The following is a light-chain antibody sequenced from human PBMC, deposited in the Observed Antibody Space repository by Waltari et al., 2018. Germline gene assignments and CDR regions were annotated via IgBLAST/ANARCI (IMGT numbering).Light chain of an antibody. J-gene: IGKJ4*01. Sequence: EIVLTQSPATLSLSPGEGATLSCRASQNVGNYLAWYQQKPGQAPRLLIYDTSNRAPGIPARFSGSGSGTDFTLTISGLEPEDFAVYYCQHRSNWPLNFGGGTKVEIK. CDR2: DTS. CDR1: QNVGNY. CDR3: QHRSNWPLN. V-gene: IGKV3-11*01.